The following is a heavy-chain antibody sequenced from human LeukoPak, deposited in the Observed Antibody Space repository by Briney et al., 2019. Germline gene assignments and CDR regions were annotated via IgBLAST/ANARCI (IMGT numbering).Heavy chain of an antibody. CDR1: GFTFSSYA. D-gene: IGHD3-9*01. CDR3: ASSSLTRYYDILTGGFDY. J-gene: IGHJ4*02. Sequence: GGFLRLSCAASGFTFSSYAMHWVRQAPGKGLEWVAVISYDGSNKYYADSVKGRFTISRDNSKNTLYLQMNSLRAEDTAVYYCASSSLTRYYDILTGGFDYWGQGTLVTVSS. CDR2: ISYDGSNK. V-gene: IGHV3-30-3*01.